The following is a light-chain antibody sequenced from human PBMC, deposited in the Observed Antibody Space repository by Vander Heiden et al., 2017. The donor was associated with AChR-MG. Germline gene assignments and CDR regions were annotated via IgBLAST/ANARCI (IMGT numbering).Light chain of an antibody. V-gene: IGKV1-39*01. Sequence: DIQMTQSRSSLSASVGDRVTITCRASQSISSYLNWYQQKPGKAPKLLIYAASSLQSGVPSRFSGSGSGTDFTLTISSLQPADFATYYCQQSYSTPFTFGQGTRLEIK. CDR3: QQSYSTPFT. J-gene: IGKJ5*01. CDR1: QSISSY. CDR2: AAS.